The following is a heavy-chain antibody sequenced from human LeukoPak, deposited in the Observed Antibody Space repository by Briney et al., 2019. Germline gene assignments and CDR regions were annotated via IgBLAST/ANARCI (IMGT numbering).Heavy chain of an antibody. CDR3: ARAAAGPLDY. Sequence: ASVKVSCKASGYIFTGYYMHWVRQAPGQGLEWMGWINPNSGDTNYAQKFQGRVTMTRDTSISTAYMELSRLRSDDTAVYYCARAAAGPLDYWGQGTLVTVSS. V-gene: IGHV1-2*02. CDR2: INPNSGDT. CDR1: GYIFTGYY. J-gene: IGHJ4*02. D-gene: IGHD6-19*01.